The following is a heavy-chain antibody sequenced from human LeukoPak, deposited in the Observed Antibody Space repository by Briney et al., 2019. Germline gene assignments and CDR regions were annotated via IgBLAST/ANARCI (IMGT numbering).Heavy chain of an antibody. CDR1: GGSISTFY. CDR2: IHYSGST. CDR3: AREYYGSGSYD. J-gene: IGHJ4*02. D-gene: IGHD3-10*01. V-gene: IGHV4-59*12. Sequence: SETLSLTCTVSGGSISTFYWSWIRQPPGKGLEWIGYIHYSGSTYYSPSLKSRVTISVDTSKNQFSLKLSSVTAADTAVYYCAREYYGSGSYDWGQGTLVTVSS.